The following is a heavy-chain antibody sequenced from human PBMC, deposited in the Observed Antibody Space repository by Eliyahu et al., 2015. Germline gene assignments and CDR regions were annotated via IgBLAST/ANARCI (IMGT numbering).Heavy chain of an antibody. J-gene: IGHJ4*02. D-gene: IGHD1-14*01. CDR1: GXTFSTXA. CDR2: XTPIFGTA. CDR3: ARPSADNNALSKPFDY. V-gene: IGHV1-69*01. Sequence: QVQLVQSGAEVKKPGSSVXVSCKXSGXTFSTXAFSWVRRAPGQGREWMGGXTPIFGTANYAQKFQGRVTITADESTSTVYMELSSLRSDDTAVYYCARPSADNNALSKPFDYWGQGTLVTVSS.